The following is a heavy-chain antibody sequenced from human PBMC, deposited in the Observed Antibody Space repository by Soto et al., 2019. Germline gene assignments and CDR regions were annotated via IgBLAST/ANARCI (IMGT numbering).Heavy chain of an antibody. V-gene: IGHV3-74*03. CDR2: INGAGDTT. CDR1: VVPVPNYC. J-gene: IGHJ4*02. D-gene: IGHD3-22*01. Sequence: HGVSLGLACSASVVPVPNYCVHWVRPDPGKGLVWVSRINGAGDTTTYADSVRGRFTVSRDNAENTVYLQMNSLRADDTGVYYCARVPYYYDRTGEIYYLDHWGQGRLVNVSA. CDR3: ARVPYYYDRTGEIYYLDH.